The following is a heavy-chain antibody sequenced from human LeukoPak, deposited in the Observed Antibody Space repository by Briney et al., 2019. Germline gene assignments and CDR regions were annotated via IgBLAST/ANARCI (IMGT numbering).Heavy chain of an antibody. CDR3: ARIRDGYNDVYDV. CDR1: GYTFTGYY. J-gene: IGHJ3*01. CDR2: INPGGGNT. Sequence: ASVKVSCKASGYTFTGYYMHWVRQAPGQGLEWMGLINPGGGNTNYAQNFQGRVTMTRDTSTSTVYMELSSLRSEDTAIYYCARIRDGYNDVYDVWGQGTVVTVPS. V-gene: IGHV1-46*01. D-gene: IGHD5-24*01.